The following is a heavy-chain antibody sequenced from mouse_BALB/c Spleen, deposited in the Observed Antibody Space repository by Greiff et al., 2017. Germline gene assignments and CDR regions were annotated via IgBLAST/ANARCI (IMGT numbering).Heavy chain of an antibody. CDR1: GFTFSDYY. Sequence: EVKLVESGGGLVKPGGSLKLSCAASGFTFSDYYMYWVRQTPEKRLEWVATISDGGSYTYYPDSVKGRFTISRDNAKNNLYLQMSSLKSEDTAMYYCASYYYGSDAMDYWGQGTSVTVSS. V-gene: IGHV5-4*02. CDR3: ASYYYGSDAMDY. CDR2: ISDGGSYT. D-gene: IGHD1-1*01. J-gene: IGHJ4*01.